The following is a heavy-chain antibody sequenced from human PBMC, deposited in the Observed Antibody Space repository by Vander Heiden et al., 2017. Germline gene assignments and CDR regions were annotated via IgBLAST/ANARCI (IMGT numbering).Heavy chain of an antibody. J-gene: IGHJ5*02. D-gene: IGHD2-15*01. V-gene: IGHV3-21*01. CDR2: ISSSSSYI. CDR3: ARDINYGGKSAWLDP. Sequence: VQLVESGGGLVKPGGSLRLSCTASGFIFSSYSMNWVRQAPGKGLEWVSSISSSSSYIYYADSVKGRFTISRDNAKNSLYLQMNSLRAEDTAVYYCARDINYGGKSAWLDPWGQGTLVTVSS. CDR1: GFIFSSYS.